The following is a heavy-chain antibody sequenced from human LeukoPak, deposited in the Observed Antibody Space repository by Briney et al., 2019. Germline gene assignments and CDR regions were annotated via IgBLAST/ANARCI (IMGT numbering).Heavy chain of an antibody. D-gene: IGHD2-2*02. CDR3: AIGGDSTTSCYRCCDY. J-gene: IGHJ4*02. CDR1: GYRFTNYW. V-gene: IGHV5-51*01. CDR2: IYPDDSDT. Sequence: GESLKISCKGSGYRFTNYWIGWVRQMPRKGLEWMGLIYPDDSDTRYSPSFQGQVTISADKSISTAYLQWSSLRASDTAMYYCAIGGDSTTSCYRCCDYWGQGTRVSVSS.